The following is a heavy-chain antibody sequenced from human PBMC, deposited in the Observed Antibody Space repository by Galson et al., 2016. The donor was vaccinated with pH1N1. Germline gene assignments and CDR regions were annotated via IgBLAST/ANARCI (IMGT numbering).Heavy chain of an antibody. D-gene: IGHD3-3*01. CDR3: ASDWGFWSGLYFDY. J-gene: IGHJ4*02. Sequence: SVKVSCKASGYTFTSYGISWVRQAPGQGLEWMGWISAYNGNTNYAQKLQGRVTMTTDTSTSTAYMELRSLRSNDTDVYYCASDWGFWSGLYFDYWGQGTLVTVSS. CDR2: ISAYNGNT. CDR1: GYTFTSYG. V-gene: IGHV1-18*01.